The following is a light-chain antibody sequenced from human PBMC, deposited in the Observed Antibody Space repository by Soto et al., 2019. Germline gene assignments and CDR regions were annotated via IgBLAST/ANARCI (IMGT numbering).Light chain of an antibody. J-gene: IGLJ1*01. CDR3: QSYDSSRSYV. V-gene: IGLV1-40*01. Sequence: QSVPTQPPSVSGAPGQRVTISCTGSSSNIGAGYDVHWYQQLPGTVPKLLIYGNSNRPSGVPDRFSGSKSGTSASLAITGLQAEEEADYYCQSYDSSRSYVFGTGTKVTVL. CDR2: GNS. CDR1: SSNIGAGYD.